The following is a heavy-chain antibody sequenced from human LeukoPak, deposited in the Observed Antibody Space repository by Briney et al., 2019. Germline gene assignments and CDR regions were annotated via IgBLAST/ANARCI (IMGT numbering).Heavy chain of an antibody. CDR2: IYTSGST. D-gene: IGHD3-3*01. Sequence: SETLSLTCTVSDDSISSYYWSWIRQPAGKGLEWIGRIYTSGSTKYNPSLKSRVTMSVDTSKNQFSLRLSSVTAADTAVYYCARTYDFGRGPPGDAFDNWGPGTWVIVSA. CDR1: DDSISSYY. J-gene: IGHJ3*02. CDR3: ARTYDFGRGPPGDAFDN. V-gene: IGHV4-4*07.